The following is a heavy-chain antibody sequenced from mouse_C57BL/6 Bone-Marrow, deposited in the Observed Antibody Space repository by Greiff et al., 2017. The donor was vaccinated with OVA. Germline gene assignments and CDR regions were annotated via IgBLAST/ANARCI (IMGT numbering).Heavy chain of an antibody. J-gene: IGHJ3*01. D-gene: IGHD2-3*01. V-gene: IGHV1-81*01. CDR1: GYTFTSYG. CDR3: ARGDGYYSFAY. Sequence: VKLLESGAELARPGASVKLSCKASGYTFTSYGISWVKQRTGQGLEWIGEIYPRSGNTYYNEKFKGKATLTADKSSSTAYMALRSLTSEDSAVYFCARGDGYYSFAYWGQGTLVTVSA. CDR2: IYPRSGNT.